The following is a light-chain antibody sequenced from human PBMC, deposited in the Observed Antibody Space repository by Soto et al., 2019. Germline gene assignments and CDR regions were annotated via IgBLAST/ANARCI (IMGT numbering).Light chain of an antibody. CDR3: SSYTSSSTLLYVV. V-gene: IGLV2-14*01. CDR1: SSDVGVYNY. J-gene: IGLJ2*01. CDR2: DVS. Sequence: QSVLTQPASGSGSPGQSITISCTGTSSDVGVYNYVSWYQQHPGKAPKLMIYDVSNRPSGVSNRFSGSKSGNTASLTISGLQAEDEADYYCSSYTSSSTLLYVVFVGGTQLTVL.